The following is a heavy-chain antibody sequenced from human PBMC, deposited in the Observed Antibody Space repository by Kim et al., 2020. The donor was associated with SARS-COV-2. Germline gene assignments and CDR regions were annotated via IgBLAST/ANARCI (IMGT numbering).Heavy chain of an antibody. V-gene: IGHV4-59*01. D-gene: IGHD3-22*01. CDR3: ARVMEFSTYYYDSSGPVPYWYFDL. CDR1: GGSISSYY. CDR2: IYNSGST. Sequence: SETLSLTCTVSGGSISSYYWSWIRQPPGKGLEWIGYIYNSGSTNYNPSLKSRVTISVDTSKNQFSLKLRSVTVADTAVYYCARVMEFSTYYYDSSGPVPYWYFDLWGRGTLVTVSS. J-gene: IGHJ2*01.